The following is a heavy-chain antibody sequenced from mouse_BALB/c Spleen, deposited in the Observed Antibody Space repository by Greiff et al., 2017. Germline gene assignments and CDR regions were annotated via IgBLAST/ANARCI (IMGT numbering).Heavy chain of an antibody. V-gene: IGHV1-87*01. CDR3: ARRDYDSY. D-gene: IGHD2-4*01. CDR2: LYPGDGDT. J-gene: IGHJ3*01. Sequence: QVQLQQSGAELARPGASVKLSCKASGYTFTSYWMQWVKQRPGQGLEWIGALYPGDGDTRYTQKFKGKATLTADKSSSTAYMQLSSLASEDSAVYYCARRDYDSYWGQGTLVTVSA. CDR1: GYTFTSYW.